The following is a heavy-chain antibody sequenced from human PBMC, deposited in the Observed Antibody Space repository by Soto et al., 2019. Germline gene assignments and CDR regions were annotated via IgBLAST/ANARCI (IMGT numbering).Heavy chain of an antibody. V-gene: IGHV6-1*01. J-gene: IGHJ6*02. CDR1: GDSVSSNSAA. CDR2: TYYRSKWYN. CDR3: ARALILSSGWPLPYYYGLDF. Sequence: PSQTLSLTCAISGDSVSSNSAAWNWIRQSPSRGLEWLGRTYYRSKWYNDYAVSVKSRITINPDTSKNQFSLQLNSVTPEDTAVYYCARALILSSGWPLPYYYGLDFWGQGTTVIVSS. D-gene: IGHD6-19*01.